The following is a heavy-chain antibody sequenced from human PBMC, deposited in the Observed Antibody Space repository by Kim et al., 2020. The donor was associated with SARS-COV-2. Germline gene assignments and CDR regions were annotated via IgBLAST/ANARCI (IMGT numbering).Heavy chain of an antibody. CDR3: SKSYCGGDCYPH. J-gene: IGHJ4*02. V-gene: IGHV3-73*01. CDR2: T. D-gene: IGHD2-21*02. Sequence: TAYPASGKGRFTISRDDSKNRAYLQMNGLKTEDTAVYYCSKSYCGGDCYPHWGQGTLVTVSS.